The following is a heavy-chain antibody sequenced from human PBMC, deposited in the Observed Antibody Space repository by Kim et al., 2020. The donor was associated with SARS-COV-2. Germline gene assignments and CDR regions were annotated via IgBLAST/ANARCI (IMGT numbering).Heavy chain of an antibody. J-gene: IGHJ4*02. CDR1: GFTFGDYA. CDR2: IRSKAYGGTT. V-gene: IGHV3-49*04. D-gene: IGHD6-25*01. CDR3: TRAIWVPPHLTAATGFDY. Sequence: GGSLRLSCTASGFTFGDYAMSWVRQAPGKGLEWVGFIRSKAYGGTTEYAASVKGRFTISRDDSKSIAYLQMNSLKTEDTAVYYCTRAIWVPPHLTAATGFDYWGQGTLVTVSS.